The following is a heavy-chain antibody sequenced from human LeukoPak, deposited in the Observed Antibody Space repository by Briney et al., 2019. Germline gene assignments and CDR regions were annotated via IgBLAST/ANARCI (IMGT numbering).Heavy chain of an antibody. J-gene: IGHJ4*02. V-gene: IGHV3-23*01. CDR3: ATGSGSYLDYFDY. CDR2: ISGSGGST. CDR1: GFTFSSYA. D-gene: IGHD3-10*01. Sequence: GGSLRLSCAASGFTFSSYAMSWVRQAPGKGLEWVSAISGSGGSTYYADSVKGRFTISRDNAKNSLYLQMNSLRAEDTAVYYCATGSGSYLDYFDYWGQGTLVTVSS.